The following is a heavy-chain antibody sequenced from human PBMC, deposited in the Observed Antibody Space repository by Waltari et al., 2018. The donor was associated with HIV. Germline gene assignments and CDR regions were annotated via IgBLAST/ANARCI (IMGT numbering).Heavy chain of an antibody. Sequence: QVQLVQSGAEVKKPGSSVKVSCMASGGTFSSYTISWVRQAPGQGLEWMGRIIPILGIANYAQKFQGRVTITADKSTSTAYMELSSLRSEDTAVYYCAIQPSSGSPYAFDIWGQGTMVNVSS. CDR3: AIQPSSGSPYAFDI. CDR2: IIPILGIA. D-gene: IGHD3-10*01. J-gene: IGHJ3*02. V-gene: IGHV1-69*02. CDR1: GGTFSSYT.